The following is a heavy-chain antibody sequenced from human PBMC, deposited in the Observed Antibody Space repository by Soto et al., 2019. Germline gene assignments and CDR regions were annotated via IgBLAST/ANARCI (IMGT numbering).Heavy chain of an antibody. Sequence: GGSLRLSCAASGFTFSSYSMNWVRQAPGKGLEWVSSISSSSSYIYYADSVKGRFTISRDNAKNSLYLQMNSLRAEDTAVYYCARDWSEGGDNWFDPWGQGTLVTVSS. J-gene: IGHJ5*02. V-gene: IGHV3-21*01. CDR1: GFTFSSYS. CDR3: ARDWSEGGDNWFDP. D-gene: IGHD3-3*01. CDR2: ISSSSSYI.